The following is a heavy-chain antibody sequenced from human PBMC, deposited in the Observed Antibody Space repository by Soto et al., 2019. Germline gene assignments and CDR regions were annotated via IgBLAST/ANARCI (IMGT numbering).Heavy chain of an antibody. D-gene: IGHD3-10*01. CDR2: IYPGDSNT. CDR3: ARLYYGSHAFDI. Sequence: GQSLKISCNGSGYSFTSYWIGWVRQMPGKGLEWMGIIYPGDSNTRYSPSFQGQVTISADKSISTAYLQWSSLKASDPAMYYCARLYYGSHAFDIWGQGKMVTVSS. J-gene: IGHJ3*02. V-gene: IGHV5-51*01. CDR1: GYSFTSYW.